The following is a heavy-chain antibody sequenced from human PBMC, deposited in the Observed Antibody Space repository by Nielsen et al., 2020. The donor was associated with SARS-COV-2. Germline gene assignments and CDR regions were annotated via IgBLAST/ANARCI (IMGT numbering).Heavy chain of an antibody. V-gene: IGHV3-23*01. Sequence: GESLKISCAPSGFPFRTYGMIWVRQAPGLGLEWVSAISASGHSTYYADSVRGRFTISRDGSDDTVHLQMDSLRVGDTATYYCAKESQYSGYDLYYYSYYGMDVWGQGTTVTVSS. CDR1: GFPFRTYG. CDR3: AKESQYSGYDLYYYSYYGMDV. CDR2: ISASGHST. J-gene: IGHJ6*02. D-gene: IGHD5-12*01.